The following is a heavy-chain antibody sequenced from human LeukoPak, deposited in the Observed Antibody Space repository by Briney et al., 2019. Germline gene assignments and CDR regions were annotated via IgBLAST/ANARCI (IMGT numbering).Heavy chain of an antibody. Sequence: ASVKVCCKVSGDTLTELSMHWVRQAPGKGLEWMGGFEPEDGQTMYAQKFQDRLTMTEDTSTDTGYMELSSLRSEDTAVYYCATGRPGSLLDYWGQGSLVTVSS. D-gene: IGHD1-1*01. CDR2: FEPEDGQT. V-gene: IGHV1-24*01. CDR3: ATGRPGSLLDY. CDR1: GDTLTELS. J-gene: IGHJ4*02.